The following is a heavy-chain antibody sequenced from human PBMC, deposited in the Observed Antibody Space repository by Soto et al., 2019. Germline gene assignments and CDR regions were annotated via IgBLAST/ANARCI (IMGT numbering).Heavy chain of an antibody. CDR1: GGSIIGYY. CDR2: VYYSGST. D-gene: IGHD3-3*01. CDR3: ARVVRFFGGHAGY. V-gene: IGHV4-59*01. Sequence: SETLSLTGTVSGGSIIGYYWTWIRQSPGKGLEWIGYVYYSGSTNYNPSLTSRVTMTRDTSISTAYMELRRLRSEDTAVYYCARVVRFFGGHAGYWGQGTLVTVSS. J-gene: IGHJ4*02.